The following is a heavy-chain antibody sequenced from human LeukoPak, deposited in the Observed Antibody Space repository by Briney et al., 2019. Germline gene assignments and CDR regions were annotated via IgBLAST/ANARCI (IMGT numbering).Heavy chain of an antibody. CDR3: ARGKIDYDILTGYLPNWFDH. D-gene: IGHD3-9*01. V-gene: IGHV5-51*01. Sequence: GESLKISCKGSGYNFTSYWIGWVRQMPGKGLEWMGIIYPGDSDTRYNPSFQGQVTISTDKSISTAYLQWSSLKASDTAMYYCARGKIDYDILTGYLPNWFDHWGQGTLVTVSS. J-gene: IGHJ5*02. CDR2: IYPGDSDT. CDR1: GYNFTSYW.